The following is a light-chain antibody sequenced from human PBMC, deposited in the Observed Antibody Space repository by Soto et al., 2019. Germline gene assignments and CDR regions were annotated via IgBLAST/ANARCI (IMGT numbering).Light chain of an antibody. V-gene: IGLV2-8*01. CDR3: SSYAGSNNFV. Sequence: SDLTRPPSASGSPGESVTVSCTGASSDVGRYDYVSWYQQHPGKAPKLLIYGVTKRPSGVPDRFSGSKSGNTASLTVSGLQAEDEAHYYCSSYAGSNNFVFGTGNKVTVL. CDR2: GVT. J-gene: IGLJ1*01. CDR1: SSDVGRYDY.